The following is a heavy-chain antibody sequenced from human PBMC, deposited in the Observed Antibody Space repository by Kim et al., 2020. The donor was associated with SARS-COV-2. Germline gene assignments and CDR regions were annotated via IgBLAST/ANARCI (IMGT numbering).Heavy chain of an antibody. D-gene: IGHD6-13*01. Sequence: GGSLRLSCAASGFTFSSYWMSWVRQAPGKGLEWVANIKQDGSEKYYVDSVKGRFTISRDNAKNSLYLQMNSLRAEDTAVYYCARDQEVRRSSWYMGSPFDYWGQGTLVTVSS. V-gene: IGHV3-7*03. J-gene: IGHJ4*02. CDR3: ARDQEVRRSSWYMGSPFDY. CDR2: IKQDGSEK. CDR1: GFTFSSYW.